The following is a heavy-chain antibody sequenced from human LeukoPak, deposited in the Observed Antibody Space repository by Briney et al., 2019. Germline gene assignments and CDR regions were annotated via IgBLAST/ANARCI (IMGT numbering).Heavy chain of an antibody. CDR1: GFTFTSYA. V-gene: IGHV3-23*01. Sequence: GGSLRLSCAASGFTFTSYAMTWVRQAPGKGLEWVSGVSAGAGSTYYADSVKGRFTISRDNSKNTLYLQMNSLRAEDTAVYYCAKDLTDLPAATDYWGQGTLVTVSS. D-gene: IGHD2-2*01. J-gene: IGHJ4*02. CDR3: AKDLTDLPAATDY. CDR2: VSAGAGST.